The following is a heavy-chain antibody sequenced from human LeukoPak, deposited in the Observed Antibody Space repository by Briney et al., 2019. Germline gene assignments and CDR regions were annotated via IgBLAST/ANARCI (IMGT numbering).Heavy chain of an antibody. J-gene: IGHJ4*02. CDR1: GLPFSKAW. D-gene: IGHD6-6*01. Sequence: PGGSLRLSCAGSGLPFSKAWMSWARQAPGEGLEWLGRFKSKTDGGATAYAAPVKGRLSPSRDDSKDTLYLQMNSLKIEDTAVYYCTSDRGIAARPLFDLWGQGTLVTVSS. CDR3: TSDRGIAARPLFDL. V-gene: IGHV3-15*01. CDR2: FKSKTDGGAT.